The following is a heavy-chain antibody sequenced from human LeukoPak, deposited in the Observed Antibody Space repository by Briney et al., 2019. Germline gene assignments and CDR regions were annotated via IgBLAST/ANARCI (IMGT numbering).Heavy chain of an antibody. Sequence: PSGTLSLTCDVSGASISSGNWWSWVRQPPGKGLEWIGDIYHSGSTNYNPSLKSRVTISVDTSKNQFSLKLSSVTAADTAVYYCARGRRVLGVVVVAANRASAFDIWGQGTMVTASS. CDR2: IYHSGST. J-gene: IGHJ3*02. D-gene: IGHD2-15*01. CDR1: GASISSGNW. V-gene: IGHV4-4*02. CDR3: ARGRRVLGVVVVAANRASAFDI.